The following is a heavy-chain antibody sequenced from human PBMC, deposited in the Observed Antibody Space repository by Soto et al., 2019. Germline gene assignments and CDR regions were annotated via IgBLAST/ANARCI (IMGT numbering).Heavy chain of an antibody. V-gene: IGHV3-23*01. CDR3: TRRGSGSDYDY. CDR2: ISGSGGST. Sequence: EVQLLESGGGLVQPGGSLRLSCAASGFTFSSYAMRWVRQAPGKGLEWVSAISGSGGSTYYADSVKGRFTISRDNSKHTLYLQRNSLRAEDTAVYYCTRRGSGSDYDYWGQGTLVTVSS. D-gene: IGHD1-26*01. CDR1: GFTFSSYA. J-gene: IGHJ4*02.